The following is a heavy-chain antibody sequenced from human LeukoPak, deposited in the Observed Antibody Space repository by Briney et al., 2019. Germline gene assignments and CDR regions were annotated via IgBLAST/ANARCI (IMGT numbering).Heavy chain of an antibody. CDR3: ARDGSGLLWFGESHPFDY. CDR1: GFTFSYYY. V-gene: IGHV3-11*01. D-gene: IGHD3-10*01. J-gene: IGHJ4*02. Sequence: GGSLRLSCAASGFTFSYYYMSWIRQAPGKGLEWVSYISSSGSTIYYADSVKGRFTISRDNAKNSLYLQMNSLRAEDTAVYYCARDGSGLLWFGESHPFDYWGQGTLVTVSS. CDR2: ISSSGSTI.